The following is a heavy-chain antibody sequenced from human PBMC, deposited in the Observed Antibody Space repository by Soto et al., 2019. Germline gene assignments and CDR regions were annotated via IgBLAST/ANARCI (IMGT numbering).Heavy chain of an antibody. CDR1: GGSVSSTRAA. CDR2: TYYRSKWYN. Sequence: SQTLPLTCAISGGSVSSTRAASNWIRQSPSRGLEWLGRTYYRSKWYNDYAVSVKSRITINPDTSKNQFSLQLNSVTPEDTAVYYCARDNLAGIAAPFDPWGQGTLVTVSS. J-gene: IGHJ5*02. V-gene: IGHV6-1*01. CDR3: ARDNLAGIAAPFDP. D-gene: IGHD6-6*01.